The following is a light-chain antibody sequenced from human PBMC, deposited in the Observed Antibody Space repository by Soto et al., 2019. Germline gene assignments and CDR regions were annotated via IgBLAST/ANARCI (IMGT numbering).Light chain of an antibody. V-gene: IGKV1-5*03. CDR2: KAS. CDR1: QSISSW. CDR3: QQYDSYPYT. J-gene: IGKJ2*01. Sequence: DIQMTQSPSTLSASVGDRVTITCRASQSISSWLAWYQQEPGKAPKLLIYKASSLESGVPSRFSGSGSGTEFTLTISSLQPDDFATYYCQQYDSYPYTFAQGTKLEIK.